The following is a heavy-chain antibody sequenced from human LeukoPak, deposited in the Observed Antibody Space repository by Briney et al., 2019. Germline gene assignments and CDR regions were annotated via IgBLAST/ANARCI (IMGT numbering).Heavy chain of an antibody. Sequence: GGSLRLSCAASGFIFSSYGMHWVRQAPGKGLEWVAFIRYDGSIKYYADSVKGRFTISRDNSKNTLYLQMDSLRAEDTAVYYCAKAYSSSWRYMDVWGKGTTLTVSS. CDR1: GFIFSSYG. J-gene: IGHJ6*03. CDR2: IRYDGSIK. D-gene: IGHD6-13*01. V-gene: IGHV3-30*02. CDR3: AKAYSSSWRYMDV.